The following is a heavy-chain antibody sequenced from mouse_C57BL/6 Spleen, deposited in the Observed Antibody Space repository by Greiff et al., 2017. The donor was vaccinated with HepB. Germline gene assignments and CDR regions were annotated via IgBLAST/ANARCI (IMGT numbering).Heavy chain of an antibody. CDR3: ARQREQLRLRAFAY. D-gene: IGHD3-2*02. CDR2: ISGGGGNT. V-gene: IGHV5-9*01. J-gene: IGHJ3*01. CDR1: GFTFSSYT. Sequence: EVQVVESGGGLVKPGGSLKLSCAASGFTFSSYTMSWVRQTPEKRLEWVATISGGGGNTYYPDSVKGRFTISRDNAKNTLYLQMSSLRSEDTALYYCARQREQLRLRAFAYWGQGTLVTVSA.